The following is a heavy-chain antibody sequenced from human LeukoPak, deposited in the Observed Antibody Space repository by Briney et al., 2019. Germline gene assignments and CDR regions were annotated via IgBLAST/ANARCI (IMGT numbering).Heavy chain of an antibody. J-gene: IGHJ3*02. V-gene: IGHV4-30-4*07. CDR2: IYYSGST. Sequence: LSETLSLTCAVSGGSISSGGYSWSWIRQPPGKGLEWIGYIYYSGSTYYNPSLKSRVTISVDTSKNLFSLKLSSVTAADTAVYYCARGYSGYDLVGSFDIWGQGTMVTVSS. D-gene: IGHD5-12*01. CDR3: ARGYSGYDLVGSFDI. CDR1: GGSISSGGYS.